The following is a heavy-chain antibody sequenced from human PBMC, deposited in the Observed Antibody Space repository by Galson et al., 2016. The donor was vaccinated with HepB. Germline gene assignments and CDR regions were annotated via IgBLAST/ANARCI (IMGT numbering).Heavy chain of an antibody. J-gene: IGHJ6*02. CDR1: GYTFNNHG. D-gene: IGHD4-23*01. CDR3: ARPGHDYGGHWGRPLIYYYGMDV. Sequence: SVKVSCKASGYTFNNHGISWVRQAPGQGLEWMGIINPSAGTTSYAQRFQGRITMTRDKSTNTVYMELSSLRSEDTAVYYCARPGHDYGGHWGRPLIYYYGMDVWGQGTTVTVSS. V-gene: IGHV1-46*02. CDR2: INPSAGTT.